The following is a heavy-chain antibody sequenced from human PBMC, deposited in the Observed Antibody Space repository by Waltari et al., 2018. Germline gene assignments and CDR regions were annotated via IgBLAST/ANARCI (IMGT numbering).Heavy chain of an antibody. CDR2: IIPILGIA. J-gene: IGHJ5*02. CDR3: ARGGKYCSGGSCYLP. Sequence: QVQLVQSGAEVKKPGSSVKVSCKASGGTFSSYTITWVRPAPGQGLEWMGRIIPILGIANYAQKFQGRVTITADKSTSTADMELSSLRSEDTAVYYCARGGKYCSGGSCYLPWGQGTLVTVSS. V-gene: IGHV1-69*02. CDR1: GGTFSSYT. D-gene: IGHD2-15*01.